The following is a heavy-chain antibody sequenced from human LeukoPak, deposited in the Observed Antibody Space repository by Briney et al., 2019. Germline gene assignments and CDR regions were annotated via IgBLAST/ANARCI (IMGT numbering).Heavy chain of an antibody. CDR2: ISSSSSTI. CDR3: ARDQYSGSYFDWYFDL. CDR1: GFDFSSYA. Sequence: GGSLRLSCVASGFDFSSYAMTWVRQAPGKGLEWVSYISSSSSTIYYADSVKGRFTISRDNAKNSLYLQMNSLRAEDTAVYYCARDQYSGSYFDWYFDLWGRGTLVTVSS. V-gene: IGHV3-48*01. D-gene: IGHD1-26*01. J-gene: IGHJ2*01.